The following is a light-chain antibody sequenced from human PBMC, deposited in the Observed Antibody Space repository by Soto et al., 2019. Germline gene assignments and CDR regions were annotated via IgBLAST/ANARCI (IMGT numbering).Light chain of an antibody. J-gene: IGLJ1*01. V-gene: IGLV2-14*01. CDR2: EVR. CDR1: SSDVGGYNY. CDR3: NSYTSSSPYV. Sequence: ALAHPASVSGSPGQSITISCTGTSSDVGGYNYVSWYQQHPGKAPKLMIYEVRNRPSGISNRFSGSKSGNTASLTISGLQAEDEADYYCNSYTSSSPYVFGTGTKVTVL.